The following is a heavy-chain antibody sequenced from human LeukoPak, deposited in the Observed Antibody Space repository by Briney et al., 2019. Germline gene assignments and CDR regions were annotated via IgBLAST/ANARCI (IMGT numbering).Heavy chain of an antibody. Sequence: SETLSLTCTVSAGSISSSSYYWGWIRQPPGKGLEWIGNIYYSGSTYYNPSLKSRVTISADTSKNQFSLKLTSVTATDTAVYYCARHVAAGPKVNWFDPWGQGTLVTVSS. CDR3: ARHVAAGPKVNWFDP. J-gene: IGHJ5*02. V-gene: IGHV4-39*01. D-gene: IGHD6-13*01. CDR2: IYYSGST. CDR1: AGSISSSSYY.